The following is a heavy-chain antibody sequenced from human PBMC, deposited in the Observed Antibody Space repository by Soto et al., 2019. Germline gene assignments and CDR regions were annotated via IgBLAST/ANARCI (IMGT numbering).Heavy chain of an antibody. CDR2: INSDGSST. J-gene: IGHJ3*02. V-gene: IGHV3-74*01. CDR1: GFTFSSYW. Sequence: GGSLRLSCAASGFTFSSYWMHWVRQAPGKGLAWVSRINSDGSSTSYTDSVKGRFTISRDNAKNTLYLQMNSLRAEDTAVYYCARDLDYCSGGSCYSGAFDIWGQGTMVTVSS. CDR3: ARDLDYCSGGSCYSGAFDI. D-gene: IGHD2-15*01.